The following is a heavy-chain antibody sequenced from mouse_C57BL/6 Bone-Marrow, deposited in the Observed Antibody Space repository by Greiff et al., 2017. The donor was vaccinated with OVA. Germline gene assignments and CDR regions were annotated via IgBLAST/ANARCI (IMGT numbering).Heavy chain of an antibody. CDR1: GYTFTSYW. CDR3: ARRELWPLDD. Sequence: QVQLQQPGAELVKPGASVKLSCKASGYTFTSYWMHWVKQRPGQGLEWIGMIHPNSGSTNYNEKFKSKATLTEEKSSGTADQQLSNLTSEDSAVYYCARRELWPLDDWGQGTTLTVSA. J-gene: IGHJ2*01. CDR2: IHPNSGST. V-gene: IGHV1-64*01. D-gene: IGHD1-1*02.